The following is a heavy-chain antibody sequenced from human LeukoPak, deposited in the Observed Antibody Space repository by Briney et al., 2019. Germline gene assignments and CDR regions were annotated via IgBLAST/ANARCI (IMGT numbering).Heavy chain of an antibody. J-gene: IGHJ5*02. V-gene: IGHV1-8*01. CDR3: VRAYYGSGSYWSPGWFDP. D-gene: IGHD3-10*01. CDR2: MNPNSGNT. CDR1: GYTFTSYD. Sequence: ASVKVSCKASGYTFTSYDINWVRQATGQGLEWMGWMNPNSGNTGYAQKFQGRVTMTRNTSISTAYMELSSLRSEDTAVYYCVRAYYGSGSYWSPGWFDPWGQGTLVTVSS.